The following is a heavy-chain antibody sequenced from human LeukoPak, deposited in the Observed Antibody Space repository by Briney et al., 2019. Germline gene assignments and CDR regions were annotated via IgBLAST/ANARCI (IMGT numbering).Heavy chain of an antibody. J-gene: IGHJ6*02. CDR3: ARDLHTAMVVGMDV. CDR2: IYYSGST. CDR1: GGSISSGDYY. Sequence: PSETLSLTCTVSGGSISSGDYYWSWIRQPPGKGLEWIGYIYYSGSTYYNPSLKSRVTISVDTSKNQFSLKLSSVTAADTAVYYCARDLHTAMVVGMDVWGQGTTVTVSS. V-gene: IGHV4-30-4*01. D-gene: IGHD5-18*01.